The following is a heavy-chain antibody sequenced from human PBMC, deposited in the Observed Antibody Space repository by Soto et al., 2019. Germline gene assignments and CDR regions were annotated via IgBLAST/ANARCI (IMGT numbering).Heavy chain of an antibody. CDR2: ISYDGGNQ. Sequence: GSLRLSCEASGFTFSSYPMHWVRQAPGKGLEWVTVISYDGGNQYYADSVKGRFTISRDNSKDTLYLQMHSLRSDDTAVYFCARGPITQTSFIDHWGQGTLVTVSS. CDR3: ARGPITQTSFIDH. V-gene: IGHV3-30-3*01. D-gene: IGHD1-20*01. J-gene: IGHJ4*02. CDR1: GFTFSSYP.